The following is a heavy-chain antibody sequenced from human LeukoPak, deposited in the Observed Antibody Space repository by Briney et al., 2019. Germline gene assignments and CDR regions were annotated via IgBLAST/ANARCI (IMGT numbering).Heavy chain of an antibody. Sequence: SQTLSLTCTVSGGSISSGSYYWSWIRQPAGKGLEWIGRIYTSGSTNYNPSLKSRVTMSVDTSKNQFSLKLSSVTAADTAVYYCARDRGTWNDDGFDYWGQGTLVTVSS. D-gene: IGHD1-1*01. J-gene: IGHJ4*02. V-gene: IGHV4-61*02. CDR2: IYTSGST. CDR3: ARDRGTWNDDGFDY. CDR1: GGSISSGSYY.